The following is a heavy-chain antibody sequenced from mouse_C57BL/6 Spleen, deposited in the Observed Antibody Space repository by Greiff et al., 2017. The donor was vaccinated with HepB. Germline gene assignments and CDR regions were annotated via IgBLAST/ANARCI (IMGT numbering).Heavy chain of an antibody. D-gene: IGHD1-1*01. CDR3: AILYYGLYYAMDY. J-gene: IGHJ4*01. CDR2: IHPSDSDT. Sequence: VQLQQSGAELVKPGASVKVSCKASGYTFTSYWMHWVKQRPGQGLEWIGRIHPSDSDTNYNQKFKGKATLTVDKSSSTAYMQLSSLTSADSAVYYCAILYYGLYYAMDYWGQRTSVTGSS. V-gene: IGHV1-74*01. CDR1: GYTFTSYW.